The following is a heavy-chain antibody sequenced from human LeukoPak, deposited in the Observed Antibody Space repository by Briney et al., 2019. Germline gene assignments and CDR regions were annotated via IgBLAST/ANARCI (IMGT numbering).Heavy chain of an antibody. CDR2: TYYSAST. Sequence: KPSETLSLTCTVSGDPMSGFYWAWIRQPPGRGLEWIGYTYYSASTNYNPSLKSRVTISSDTSKKQFPLKMSSVTAADTAVYYCARGQMTAGPLLDYWGQGALVTVSS. CDR3: ARGQMTAGPLLDY. CDR1: GDPMSGFY. D-gene: IGHD2-21*02. V-gene: IGHV4-59*01. J-gene: IGHJ4*02.